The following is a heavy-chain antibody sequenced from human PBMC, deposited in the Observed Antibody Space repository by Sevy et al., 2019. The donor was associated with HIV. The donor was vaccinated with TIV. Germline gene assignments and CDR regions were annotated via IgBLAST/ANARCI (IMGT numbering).Heavy chain of an antibody. J-gene: IGHJ6*02. Sequence: ASVKVSCKASGGPFNTYAITWIRQASGQGLEWMGGIIPLFGTTNYAQKFQGRVTITADESRTTAYMELRSLTSEDTAVYYCATEVGGSVQLERLTSYYGMDVWGQGTTVTVSS. CDR1: GGPFNTYA. CDR3: ATEVGGSVQLERLTSYYGMDV. V-gene: IGHV1-69*13. CDR2: IIPLFGTT. D-gene: IGHD1-1*01.